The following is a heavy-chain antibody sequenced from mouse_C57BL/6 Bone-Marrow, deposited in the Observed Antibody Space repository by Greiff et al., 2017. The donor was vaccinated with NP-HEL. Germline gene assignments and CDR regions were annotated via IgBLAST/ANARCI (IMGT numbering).Heavy chain of an antibody. CDR2: IYPSDSET. CDR1: GYTFTSYW. V-gene: IGHV1-61*01. CDR3: ARGGWLLRGYYAMDY. D-gene: IGHD2-3*01. Sequence: QVQLKQSGAELVRPGSSVKLSCKASGYTFTSYWMDWVKQRPGQGLEWIGNIYPSDSETHYNQKFKDKATLTVDKSSSTAYMQLSSLTSEDSAVYYCARGGWLLRGYYAMDYWGQGTSVTVSS. J-gene: IGHJ4*01.